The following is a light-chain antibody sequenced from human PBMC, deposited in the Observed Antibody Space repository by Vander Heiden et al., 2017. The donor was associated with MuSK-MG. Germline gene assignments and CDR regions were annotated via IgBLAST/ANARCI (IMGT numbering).Light chain of an antibody. Sequence: VLPHSPATLSSSPGDTPTLSCRASESVSSSYLAWYQQQPGQAPRLLIYGASSRATGIPDRFSGSGSGTDFALTISRLEPEDFAVYYCQQYGSSPRTCGQGTKVEIK. V-gene: IGKV3-20*01. CDR3: QQYGSSPRT. CDR2: GAS. J-gene: IGKJ1*01. CDR1: ESVSSSY.